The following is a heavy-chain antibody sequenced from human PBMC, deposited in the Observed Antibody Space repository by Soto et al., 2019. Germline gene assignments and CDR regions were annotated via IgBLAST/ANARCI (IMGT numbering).Heavy chain of an antibody. CDR1: GFTFSSYS. CDR3: ARDYMDSSGYYAFDI. Sequence: GGSLRLSCAASGFTFSSYSMNWVRQAPGKGLEWVSYISSSSSTIYYADSVKGRFTISRDNAKNSLYLQMNSLRDEDTAVYYCARDYMDSSGYYAFDILGQGTMVTVSS. J-gene: IGHJ3*02. D-gene: IGHD3-22*01. V-gene: IGHV3-48*02. CDR2: ISSSSSTI.